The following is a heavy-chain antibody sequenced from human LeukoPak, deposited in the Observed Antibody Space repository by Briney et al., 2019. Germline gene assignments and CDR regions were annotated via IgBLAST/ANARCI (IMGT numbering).Heavy chain of an antibody. CDR1: GFTFSSYA. CDR2: ISGSGGST. D-gene: IGHD2-2*02. J-gene: IGHJ4*02. CDR3: AKAPIVVVPAAIDY. Sequence: GGSLRLSCAASGFTFSSYAMSWVRQAPGKGLEWVSAISGSGGSTYYADSAKGRFTISRDNSKNTLYLQMNSLRAEDTAVYYCAKAPIVVVPAAIDYWGQGTLVTVSS. V-gene: IGHV3-23*01.